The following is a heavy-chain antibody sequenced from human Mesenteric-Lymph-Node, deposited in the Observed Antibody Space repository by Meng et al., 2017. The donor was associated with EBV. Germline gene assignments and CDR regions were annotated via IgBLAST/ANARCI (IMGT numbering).Heavy chain of an antibody. V-gene: IGHV4-30-4*01. Sequence: QLRLQESGPGLVKPSETLSLTCGVSGDSISGGGYYWSWIRQPPGKGLEWIGYISYSGNTYYNTSLKSRLTISLDTSKNQFSLKLKSVTAADTAVYYCARALYSGYDYFDWGQGTLVTVSS. CDR1: GDSISGGGYY. J-gene: IGHJ1*01. D-gene: IGHD5-12*01. CDR3: ARALYSGYDYFD. CDR2: ISYSGNT.